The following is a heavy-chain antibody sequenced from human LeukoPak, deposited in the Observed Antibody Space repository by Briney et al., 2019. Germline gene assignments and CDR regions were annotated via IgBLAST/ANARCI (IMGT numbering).Heavy chain of an antibody. CDR1: GGSFSGYY. Sequence: PSETLSLTCAVYGGSFSGYYWSWIRQPPGKGLEWIGSIYHGGSTYYNPSLKSRVTMSVDTSKNQFSLKLTSGTAAATAVYYCARSHYDYVWGSYRPNWFDPWGQGTLVTVSS. V-gene: IGHV4-59*04. D-gene: IGHD3-16*02. CDR3: ARSHYDYVWGSYRPNWFDP. J-gene: IGHJ5*02. CDR2: IYHGGST.